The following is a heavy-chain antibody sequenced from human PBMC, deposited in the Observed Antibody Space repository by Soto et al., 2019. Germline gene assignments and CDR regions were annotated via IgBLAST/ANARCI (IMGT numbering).Heavy chain of an antibody. Sequence: SETLSLTCTVSGGSISSYYWSWIRQPPGKGLEWIGYIYYSGGTNYNPSLKSRVTISVATSKNQFSLKLSSVTAADTAVYYCARRYGDSFDFWGQGTLVTVSS. D-gene: IGHD4-17*01. CDR2: IYYSGGT. CDR3: ARRYGDSFDF. V-gene: IGHV4-59*08. CDR1: GGSISSYY. J-gene: IGHJ4*02.